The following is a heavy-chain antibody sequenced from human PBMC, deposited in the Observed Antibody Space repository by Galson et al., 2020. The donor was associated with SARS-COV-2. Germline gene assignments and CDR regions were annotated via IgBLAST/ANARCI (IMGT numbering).Heavy chain of an antibody. CDR2: IYNIPST. Sequence: ETSETLSLTCTVSGGSTSNHYWSWARQPPGKGLEWSGYIYNIPSTNYNPSLESRVTISVDTSQNPFSPKLKYVTAADTAVYYCARHVPSVPGLTYYFQDWGQGTLVTVSP. D-gene: IGHD3-9*01. J-gene: IGHJ4*02. CDR1: GGSTSNHY. CDR3: ARHVPSVPGLTYYFQD. V-gene: IGHV4-59*08.